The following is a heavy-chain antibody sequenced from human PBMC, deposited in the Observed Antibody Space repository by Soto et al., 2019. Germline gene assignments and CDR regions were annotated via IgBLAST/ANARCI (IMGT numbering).Heavy chain of an antibody. J-gene: IGHJ4*02. CDR2: IYYTGST. CDR1: GDSINNYY. D-gene: IGHD6-13*01. CDR3: AKYRRTEAEGFTLDY. Sequence: TLSLTCTVSGDSINNYYCSWIRQPPGKRLEWIGYIYYTGSTTYNPSLESRVTMSVDTSKNQFSLKLNSVNAADTAVYYCAKYRRTEAEGFTLDYWGRGTLVTVSS. V-gene: IGHV4-59*01.